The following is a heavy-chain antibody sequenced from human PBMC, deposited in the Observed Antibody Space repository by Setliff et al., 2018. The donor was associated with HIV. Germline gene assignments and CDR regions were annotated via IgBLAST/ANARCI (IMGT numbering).Heavy chain of an antibody. CDR1: GGSISSGAYH. D-gene: IGHD3-10*01. Sequence: SETLSLTCTVSGGSISSGAYHWSWIRQHPGKGLEWIGYIYYSGSTYYNPSLKSRVTISVDTSKTQFSLKLSSVTAADTAVYYCASGGRGSYYGSGTYGYFDFWGKGTTVTVSS. CDR3: ASGGRGSYYGSGTYGYFDF. J-gene: IGHJ6*03. CDR2: IYYSGST. V-gene: IGHV4-31*03.